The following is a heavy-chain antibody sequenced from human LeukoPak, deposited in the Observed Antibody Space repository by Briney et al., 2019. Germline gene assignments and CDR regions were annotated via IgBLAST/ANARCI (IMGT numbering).Heavy chain of an antibody. CDR1: GGSISSYY. CDR3: ARDLFHDFRSGPFDP. J-gene: IGHJ5*02. D-gene: IGHD3-3*01. Sequence: PSETLSLTCTVSGGSISSYYWSWIRQPAGKGLEWIGRIYTSGSTNYNPSLKSRVTISVDTSKNQFSLKLSSVTAADTAVYYCARDLFHDFRSGPFDPWGQGTLVTVSS. V-gene: IGHV4-4*07. CDR2: IYTSGST.